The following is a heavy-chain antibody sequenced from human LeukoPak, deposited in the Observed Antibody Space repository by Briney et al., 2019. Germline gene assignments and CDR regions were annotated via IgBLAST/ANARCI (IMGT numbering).Heavy chain of an antibody. D-gene: IGHD6-13*01. CDR1: GFTLSSYE. V-gene: IGHV3-48*03. Sequence: GGSLRLSCAASGFTLSSYEMNWVRQAPGKGLEWVSYISSSGSTIYYADSVKGRFTISRDNAKNSLYLQMNSLRAEDTAVYYCARGTIAAAGYYYFDYWGQGTQVTVSS. CDR2: ISSSGSTI. CDR3: ARGTIAAAGYYYFDY. J-gene: IGHJ4*02.